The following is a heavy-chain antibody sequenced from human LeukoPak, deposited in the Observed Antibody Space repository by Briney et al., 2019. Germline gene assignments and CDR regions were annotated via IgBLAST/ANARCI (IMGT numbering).Heavy chain of an antibody. CDR2: ISWTSGSI. CDR1: GFTFDDSA. Sequence: GGSLRLSCAASGFTFDDSAMLWVRQAPGKGLEWVSDISWTSGSIGYADSVKGRFTISRDNAKNSLFLQMNSLRTEDTAFYYCAKWSTYYYDSSGHFDYWGQGTLVTVSS. V-gene: IGHV3-9*01. D-gene: IGHD3-22*01. J-gene: IGHJ4*02. CDR3: AKWSTYYYDSSGHFDY.